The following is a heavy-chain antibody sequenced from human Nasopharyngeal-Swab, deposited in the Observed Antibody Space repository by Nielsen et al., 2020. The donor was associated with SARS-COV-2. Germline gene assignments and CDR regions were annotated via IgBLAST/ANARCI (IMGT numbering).Heavy chain of an antibody. CDR2: IYSGGSST. CDR3: AKDGYYYDSSGYGMDV. D-gene: IGHD3-22*01. J-gene: IGHJ6*02. Sequence: VRQAPGKGLEWVPVIYSGGSSTYYADSVKGRFTISRDNSKNTLYLQMNSLRAEDTAVYYCAKDGYYYDSSGYGMDVWGQGTTVTVSS. V-gene: IGHV3-23*03.